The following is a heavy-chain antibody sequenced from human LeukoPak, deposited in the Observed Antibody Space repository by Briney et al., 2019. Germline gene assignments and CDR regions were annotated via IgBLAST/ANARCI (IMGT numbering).Heavy chain of an antibody. D-gene: IGHD3-9*01. V-gene: IGHV4-34*01. CDR1: GGSFSGYY. J-gene: IGHJ4*02. Sequence: PSETLSLTRAVYGGSFSGYYWSWIRQPPGKGLEWIGEINHSGSTNYNPSLKSRVTISVDTSKNQFSLKLSSVTAADTAVYYCARSRYFDWLLSSPRLPYYFDYWGQGTLVTVSS. CDR3: ARSRYFDWLLSSPRLPYYFDY. CDR2: INHSGST.